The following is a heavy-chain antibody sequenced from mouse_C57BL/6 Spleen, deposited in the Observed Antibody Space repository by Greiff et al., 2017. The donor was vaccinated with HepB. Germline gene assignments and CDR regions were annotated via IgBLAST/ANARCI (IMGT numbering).Heavy chain of an antibody. CDR2: IDPNSGGT. CDR3: ARSLITTVVARDYWYFDV. J-gene: IGHJ1*03. D-gene: IGHD1-1*01. CDR1: GYTFTSYW. V-gene: IGHV1-72*01. Sequence: VQLQQPGAELVKPGASVKLSCKASGYTFTSYWMHWVKQRPGRGLEWIGRIDPNSGGTKYNEKFKSKATLTVDKPSSTSSMQRSHLTSEDSAVYYCARSLITTVVARDYWYFDVWGTGTTVTVSS.